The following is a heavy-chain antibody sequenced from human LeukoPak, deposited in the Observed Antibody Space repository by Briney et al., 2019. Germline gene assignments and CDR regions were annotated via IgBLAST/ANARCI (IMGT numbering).Heavy chain of an antibody. CDR3: ARQSTRSNRGWYFDL. V-gene: IGHV3-23*01. D-gene: IGHD2-2*01. CDR2: ISGRDGRT. J-gene: IGHJ2*01. CDR1: GLTFYTCA. Sequence: PGGSLRLSCSVSGLTFYTCAMSWVRQAPGKGLEWVSAISGRDGRTYYADSVKGRFTISRDNAKNSLYLQMNSLRAEDTAVYYCARQSTRSNRGWYFDLWGRGTLVTVSS.